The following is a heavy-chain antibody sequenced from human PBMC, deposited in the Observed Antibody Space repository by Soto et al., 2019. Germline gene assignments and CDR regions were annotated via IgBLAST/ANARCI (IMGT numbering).Heavy chain of an antibody. Sequence: GGSLRLSYAASVFTFSSYSLNWVRQAPGKGLECVSYISSSSSTIYYADSVKGRFTISRDNAKNSLYLQMNSLRDEDTAVYYCARDRDSGSYYYYYYGMDVWGQGTTVTVSS. CDR1: VFTFSSYS. CDR3: ARDRDSGSYYYYYYGMDV. J-gene: IGHJ6*02. V-gene: IGHV3-48*02. D-gene: IGHD1-26*01. CDR2: ISSSSSTI.